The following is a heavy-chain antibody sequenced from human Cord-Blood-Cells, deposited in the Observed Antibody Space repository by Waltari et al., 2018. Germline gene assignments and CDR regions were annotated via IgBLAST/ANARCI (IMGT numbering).Heavy chain of an antibody. V-gene: IGHV1-2*02. CDR1: GYTSTGYY. D-gene: IGHD6-6*01. CDR3: AVLCSSSSCFDY. Sequence: VQLVQPGAEVKKPGASVKVSCEASGYTSTGYYMPWVRQAPGQGLEWMGWINPNSGGTNYAQKFQGRVTMTRDTSISTAYMELSRLRSDDTAVYYCAVLCSSSSCFDYWGQGTLVTVSS. J-gene: IGHJ4*02. CDR2: INPNSGGT.